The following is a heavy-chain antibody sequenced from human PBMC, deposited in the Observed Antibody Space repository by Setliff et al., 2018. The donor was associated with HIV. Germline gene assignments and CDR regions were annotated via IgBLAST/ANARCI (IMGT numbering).Heavy chain of an antibody. Sequence: ASVTVSCKASGYTLGGNYMHWVRQAPGQGLEWMGWIDPNSGGTNYAQKFEGRVTMTRDTTVNTVYIEVSSLRSDDTAVYYCSRDVGVPGRGNALEYWGQGIPVTVSS. CDR3: SRDVGVPGRGNALEY. V-gene: IGHV1-2*02. CDR1: GYTLGGNY. CDR2: IDPNSGGT. D-gene: IGHD3-10*01. J-gene: IGHJ4*02.